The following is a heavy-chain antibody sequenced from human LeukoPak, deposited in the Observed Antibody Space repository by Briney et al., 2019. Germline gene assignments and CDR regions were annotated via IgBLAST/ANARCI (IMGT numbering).Heavy chain of an antibody. J-gene: IGHJ5*02. CDR1: GGTFSSYA. D-gene: IGHD4-23*01. Sequence: ASVKVSCTASGGTFSSYAISWVRQAPGQGLEWMGRIIPILGIANYAQKFQGRVTITADKSTSTAYMELSSLRSEDTAVYYCARERTVVSLYYNWFDPWGQGTLVTVSS. V-gene: IGHV1-69*04. CDR3: ARERTVVSLYYNWFDP. CDR2: IIPILGIA.